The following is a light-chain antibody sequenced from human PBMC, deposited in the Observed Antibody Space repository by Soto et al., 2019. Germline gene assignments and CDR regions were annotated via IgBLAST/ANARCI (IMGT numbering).Light chain of an antibody. J-gene: IGKJ4*01. Sequence: DVEVTQVPDAWGMTLGKRATINCKSSQNILYKSKNKNYLAWYQQKPGQPPQLIIYWASTRESGVPERFSGSGSGTDFTLTISSLEAEDVAFYWCQQYFDVPFTFGGGTKVDIK. CDR3: QQYFDVPFT. CDR1: QNILYKSKNKNY. V-gene: IGKV4-1*01. CDR2: WAS.